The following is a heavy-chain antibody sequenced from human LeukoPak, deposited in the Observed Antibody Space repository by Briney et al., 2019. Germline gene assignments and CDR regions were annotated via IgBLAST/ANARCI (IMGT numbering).Heavy chain of an antibody. CDR2: IYYSGST. Sequence: SETLSLSCTVSGGSISSYYWSWVRQPPGKGLEWIGYIYYSGSTNYNPSLKSRVTISVDTSKNQFSLKLSSVTAADTAVYYCARERKIHYYYYMDVWGKGTTVTISS. J-gene: IGHJ6*03. CDR1: GGSISSYY. CDR3: ARERKIHYYYYMDV. V-gene: IGHV4-59*01. D-gene: IGHD1-14*01.